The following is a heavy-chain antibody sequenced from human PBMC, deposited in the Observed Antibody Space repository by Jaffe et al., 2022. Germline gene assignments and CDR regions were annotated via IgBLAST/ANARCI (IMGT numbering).Heavy chain of an antibody. CDR2: INHSGST. J-gene: IGHJ2*01. D-gene: IGHD6-13*01. Sequence: QVQLQQWGAGLLKPSETLSLTCAVYGGSFSGYYWSWIRQPPGKGLEWIGEINHSGSTNYNPSLKSRVTISVDTSKNQFSLKLSSVTAADTAVYYCARKAGSSWYLWYFDLWGRGTLVTVSS. CDR3: ARKAGSSWYLWYFDL. V-gene: IGHV4-34*01. CDR1: GGSFSGYY.